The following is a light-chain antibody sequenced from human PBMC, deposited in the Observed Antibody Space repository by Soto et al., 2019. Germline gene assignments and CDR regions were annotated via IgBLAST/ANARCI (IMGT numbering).Light chain of an antibody. CDR3: QQRTNWPRT. CDR2: DAS. CDR1: QSVSSS. Sequence: EIVLTQSPATLSLSPGERATLSCRASQSVSSSLGWYQQIPGQAPRLLIYDASNRATGIPARFSGSGSGTHFSIPISSLEPEDFAVNYCQQRTNWPRTFGQGTKLEIK. V-gene: IGKV3-11*01. J-gene: IGKJ2*01.